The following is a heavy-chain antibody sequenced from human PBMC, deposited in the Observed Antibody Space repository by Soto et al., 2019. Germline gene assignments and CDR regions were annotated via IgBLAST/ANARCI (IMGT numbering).Heavy chain of an antibody. CDR1: GITISNYP. Sequence: EVQLLESGGGLVQPGGSLRLSCAASGITISNYPMSWVRQAPGKGLAWVSGISGSGDRTYYADSAKGRFTISKDISKNSLSLQLDSLRVEDTAVYFCVKDDGGYPSTAPHWGQGTPVTVSS. CDR2: ISGSGDRT. D-gene: IGHD3-22*01. J-gene: IGHJ4*02. V-gene: IGHV3-23*01. CDR3: VKDDGGYPSTAPH.